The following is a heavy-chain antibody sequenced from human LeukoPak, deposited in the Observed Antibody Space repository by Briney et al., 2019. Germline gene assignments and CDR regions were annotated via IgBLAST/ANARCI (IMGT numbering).Heavy chain of an antibody. Sequence: GRSLRPSCAASGFTFSSYSMNWVRQAPGKGLEWVSSISSSSSYIYYADSVKGRFTISRDNAKNSLYLQMNSLRAEDTAVYYCAARYYYGSGSYYNVDFDYWGQGTLVTVSS. CDR1: GFTFSSYS. V-gene: IGHV3-21*01. CDR2: ISSSSSYI. CDR3: AARYYYGSGSYYNVDFDY. D-gene: IGHD3-10*01. J-gene: IGHJ4*02.